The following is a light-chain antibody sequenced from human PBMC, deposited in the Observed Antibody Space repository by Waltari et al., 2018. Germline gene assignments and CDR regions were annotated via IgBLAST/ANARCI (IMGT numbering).Light chain of an antibody. CDR2: WAS. J-gene: IGKJ2*01. V-gene: IGKV4-1*01. Sequence: DIVMTQSPDSLAVSLGERANINCKSSQSVLYSSNNKNYLAWYQQKPGQPPKLLIYWASTRESGVPDRFSGSGSGTDFTLTISSLQAEDVAVYYCQQYYSLPYTFGQGTKLEI. CDR1: QSVLYSSNNKNY. CDR3: QQYYSLPYT.